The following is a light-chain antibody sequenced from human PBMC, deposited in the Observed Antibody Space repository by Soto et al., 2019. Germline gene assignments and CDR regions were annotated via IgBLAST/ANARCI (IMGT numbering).Light chain of an antibody. CDR2: EVN. Sequence: QSVLTQPASVSGSPGQSITISCTGTGSDVGGYNYVSWYQQHPGKAPKLIIYEVNNRPSGVSNRFSGSKFGNTASLTISGLQAEDEADYYCSSYTRSSARVFGAGTKVTVL. J-gene: IGLJ3*02. V-gene: IGLV2-14*01. CDR1: GSDVGGYNY. CDR3: SSYTRSSARV.